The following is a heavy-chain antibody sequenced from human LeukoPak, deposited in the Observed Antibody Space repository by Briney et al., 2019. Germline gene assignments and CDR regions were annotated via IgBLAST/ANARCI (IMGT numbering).Heavy chain of an antibody. J-gene: IGHJ6*02. D-gene: IGHD1-26*01. CDR3: AKTGRWELLGGMDV. Sequence: GGSLRLSCAASGFTFSSYGMHCVRQAPGKGLEWVAVISYDGSNKYYADSVEGRFTISRDNSKNTLYLQMNSLRAEDTAVYYCAKTGRWELLGGMDVWGQGTTVTVSS. V-gene: IGHV3-30*18. CDR2: ISYDGSNK. CDR1: GFTFSSYG.